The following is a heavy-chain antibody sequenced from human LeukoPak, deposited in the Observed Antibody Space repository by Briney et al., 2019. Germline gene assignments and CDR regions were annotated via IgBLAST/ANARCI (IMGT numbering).Heavy chain of an antibody. D-gene: IGHD3-10*01. CDR1: GGSISSSSYY. CDR3: ARRPRGVGYYYYYMDV. Sequence: PSETLSLTCTVSGGSISSSSYYWGWIRQPPGKGLEWIGSIYYSGSTYYNPSLKSRVTISVDTSKNQFSLKLSSVTAADTAVYYCARRPRGVGYYYYYMDVWGKGTTVTVSS. J-gene: IGHJ6*03. V-gene: IGHV4-39*01. CDR2: IYYSGST.